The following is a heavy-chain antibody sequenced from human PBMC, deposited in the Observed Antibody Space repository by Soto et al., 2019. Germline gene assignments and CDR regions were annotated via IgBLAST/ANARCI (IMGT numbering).Heavy chain of an antibody. CDR3: ARGWAAAGRGDY. CDR2: INPSGGST. CDR1: GYTFTSYY. D-gene: IGHD6-13*01. Sequence: QVQLVQSGAEVKKPGASVKVSCKASGYTFTSYYMHWVRQAPGQGLEWMGIINPSGGSTSYAQKFPGRVTMTMDTSTSTVYMELSSLRSEDTAVYYCARGWAAAGRGDYWGQGTLVTVSS. J-gene: IGHJ4*02. V-gene: IGHV1-46*01.